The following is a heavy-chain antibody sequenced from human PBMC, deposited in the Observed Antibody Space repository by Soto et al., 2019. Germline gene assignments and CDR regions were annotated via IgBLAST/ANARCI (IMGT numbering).Heavy chain of an antibody. CDR3: AKDGRPEDSVTWYYYYGMDV. J-gene: IGHJ6*02. CDR2: IVPVFDAP. V-gene: IGHV1-69*13. Sequence: GASVKVSFKASGGTFARFGINWVRQAPGQGPEWMGRIVPVFDAPSYAQKFQGRLKITADQSTNTAFMELSSLNSDDTAVYYCAKDGRPEDSVTWYYYYGMDVWGQGTTVTVSS. D-gene: IGHD6-13*01. CDR1: GGTFARFG.